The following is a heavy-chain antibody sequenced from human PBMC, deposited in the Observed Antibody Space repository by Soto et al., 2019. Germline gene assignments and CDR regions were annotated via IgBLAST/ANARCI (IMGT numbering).Heavy chain of an antibody. D-gene: IGHD6-13*01. Sequence: SETLSLTCTVSGGSISSYYWSWIRQPPGKGLEWIGYIYYSGSTNYNPSLKSRVTISVDRSKNQFSLKLSSVTAADTAVYYCASSHAGAHITAAVHWGQGTLVTAPQ. CDR2: IYYSGST. CDR1: GGSISSYY. V-gene: IGHV4-59*12. J-gene: IGHJ4*02. CDR3: ASSHAGAHITAAVH.